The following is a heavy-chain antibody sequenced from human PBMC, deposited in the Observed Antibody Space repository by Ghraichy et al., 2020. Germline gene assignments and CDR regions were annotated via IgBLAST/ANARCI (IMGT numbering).Heavy chain of an antibody. J-gene: IGHJ6*02. CDR1: GFTFSSYG. D-gene: IGHD7-27*01. CDR2: IWYDGSNK. Sequence: GGSLRLSCAASGFTFSSYGMHWVRQAPGKGLEWVAVIWYDGSNKYYADSVKGRFTISRDNSKNTLYLQMNSLRAEDTTVYYCARDTKPNWGPWAHYYYYYGMDVWGQGTTVTVSS. CDR3: ARDTKPNWGPWAHYYYYYGMDV. V-gene: IGHV3-33*01.